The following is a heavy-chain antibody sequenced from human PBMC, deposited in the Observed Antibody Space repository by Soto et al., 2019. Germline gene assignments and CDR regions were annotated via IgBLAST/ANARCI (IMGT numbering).Heavy chain of an antibody. J-gene: IGHJ4*02. V-gene: IGHV3-33*01. D-gene: IGHD3-9*01. CDR2: IWYDGSNK. CDR1: GFTVRSYG. CDR3: ARVQGFESGDYYFDY. Sequence: GGSLRLSCAASGFTVRSYGMHWVRQAPGKGLEWVAVIWYDGSNKYYADSVKGRFTISRDNSKNTLYLQMNSLRAEDTAVYYCARVQGFESGDYYFDYWGQGTLVTVSS.